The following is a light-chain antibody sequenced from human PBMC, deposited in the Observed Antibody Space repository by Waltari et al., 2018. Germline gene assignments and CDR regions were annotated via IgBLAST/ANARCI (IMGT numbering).Light chain of an antibody. CDR3: GTWDDSLKGWV. J-gene: IGLJ3*02. CDR1: SSNLGTND. V-gene: IGLV1-44*01. Sequence: QPVLSHRPSASGTPLQRATICCSVNSSNLGTNDVNWYQQFPGTAPKVLIYSNDQRPSGVPDRFSGSKSGTSASLAISGLQSEDEADYYCGTWDDSLKGWVFGGGTKLTVL. CDR2: SND.